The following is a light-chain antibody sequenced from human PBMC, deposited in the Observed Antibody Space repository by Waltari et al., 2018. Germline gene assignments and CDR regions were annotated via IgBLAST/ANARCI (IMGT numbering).Light chain of an antibody. V-gene: IGKV2-28*01. CDR1: QSLLHSNGYNY. CDR3: MQGTHWPPT. CDR2: LGS. J-gene: IGKJ1*01. Sequence: DIVMTQSPLSLPVTPGEPASIPCRSSQSLLHSNGYNYLDWYLQKPGQSPQLLIYLGSNRASGVPDRFSGSGSGTDFTLKISRVEAEDVGVYYCMQGTHWPPTFGQGTKVEIK.